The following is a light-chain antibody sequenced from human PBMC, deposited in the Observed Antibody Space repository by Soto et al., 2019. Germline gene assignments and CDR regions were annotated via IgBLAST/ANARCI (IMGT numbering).Light chain of an antibody. Sequence: EIVLTQSPATLSLSPGERATLSCRASQSVGTYLAWYQHNPGQAPRLLIYDASKRATGIPARFSGSGSGTDFTLTISRPEPEDFAVYYCQQRYNWPNTFGQGTKLEIK. V-gene: IGKV3-11*01. CDR1: QSVGTY. CDR3: QQRYNWPNT. J-gene: IGKJ2*01. CDR2: DAS.